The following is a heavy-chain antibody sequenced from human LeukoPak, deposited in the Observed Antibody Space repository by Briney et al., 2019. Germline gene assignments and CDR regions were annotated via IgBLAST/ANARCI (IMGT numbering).Heavy chain of an antibody. Sequence: GGSLRLSSAASGFNFIDYSMNWVRQAPGKGLEWISYIGISSGNTKYADSVKGRFTISRDKARNSLYLQMSSLRVEDTAVYYCARDHRYAFDNWGHGTLVTVSS. CDR2: IGISSGNT. CDR1: GFNFIDYS. D-gene: IGHD5-12*01. V-gene: IGHV3-48*01. CDR3: ARDHRYAFDN. J-gene: IGHJ4*01.